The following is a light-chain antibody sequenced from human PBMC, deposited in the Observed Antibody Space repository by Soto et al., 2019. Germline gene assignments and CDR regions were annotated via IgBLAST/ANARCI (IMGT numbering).Light chain of an antibody. CDR3: QQLFDSPIT. V-gene: IGKV1-39*01. Sequence: DIQMTQSPSSLSASVEDRVIITCRASQSISNHLNWYQQKPGKAPKLLIYDASSLESGVPSRFSATVSGTEFSLTITSLQPEDFATYYCQQLFDSPITFGQGTRLEIK. CDR1: QSISNH. J-gene: IGKJ5*01. CDR2: DAS.